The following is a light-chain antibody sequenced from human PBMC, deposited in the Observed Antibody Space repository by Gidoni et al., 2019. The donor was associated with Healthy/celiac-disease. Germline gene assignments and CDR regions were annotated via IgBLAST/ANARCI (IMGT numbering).Light chain of an antibody. CDR3: QQYGSSLLT. CDR1: QSVSRSY. J-gene: IGKJ4*01. CDR2: GAS. Sequence: EIVLTQSPGTLSLSPGERATLPCRASQSVSRSYLAWYQQKPGQAPRLLIYGASSRATGIPDRFSGSGSGTDFTLTISRLEPEDFAVYYCQQYGSSLLTFGGGTKVEIK. V-gene: IGKV3-20*01.